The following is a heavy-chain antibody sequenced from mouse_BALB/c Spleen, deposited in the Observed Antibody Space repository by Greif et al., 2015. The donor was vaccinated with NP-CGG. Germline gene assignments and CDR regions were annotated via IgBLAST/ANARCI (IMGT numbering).Heavy chain of an antibody. V-gene: IGHV1S135*01. CDR1: GYSFTDYN. J-gene: IGHJ3*01. D-gene: IGHD1-1*01. CDR2: IDPYNGGT. Sequence: EVQLQESGPELVKPGASVKVSCKASGYSFTDYNMYWVKQSHGKSLEWIGCIDPYNGGTSYNQKFKGKATLAVDKSSSTAFMHLNSLTSEDSAVYYCARRGFGYYGSSPLAYWGQGTLVTVSA. CDR3: ARRGFGYYGSSPLAY.